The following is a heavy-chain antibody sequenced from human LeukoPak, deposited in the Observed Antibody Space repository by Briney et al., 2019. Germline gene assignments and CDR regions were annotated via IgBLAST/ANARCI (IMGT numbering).Heavy chain of an antibody. Sequence: GGSLRLSCAASGFTFSSYAMSWVRQAPGKGLEWVSAISGSGGSTYYADSVKGRFTISRENAKNSLYLQMSSLSAGDTAVYYCARSFYGDYPYWGQGTLVTVSS. CDR1: GFTFSSYA. CDR3: ARSFYGDYPY. V-gene: IGHV3-23*01. CDR2: ISGSGGST. D-gene: IGHD4-17*01. J-gene: IGHJ4*02.